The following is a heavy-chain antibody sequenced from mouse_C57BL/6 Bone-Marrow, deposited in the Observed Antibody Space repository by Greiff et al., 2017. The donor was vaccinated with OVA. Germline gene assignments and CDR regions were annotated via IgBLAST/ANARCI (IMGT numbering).Heavy chain of an antibody. V-gene: IGHV1-54*01. CDR2: INPGSGGT. CDR1: GYAFTNYL. D-gene: IGHD2-3*01. J-gene: IGHJ2*01. CDR3: ATMTYYFDY. Sequence: QVQLQQSGAELVRPGTSVKVSCKASGYAFTNYLIEWVKQRPGQGLEWIGVINPGSGGTNYNEKFKGKATLTADKSSSTAYMQLSSLTSEDSAVYFCATMTYYFDYWGQGTTLTVSS.